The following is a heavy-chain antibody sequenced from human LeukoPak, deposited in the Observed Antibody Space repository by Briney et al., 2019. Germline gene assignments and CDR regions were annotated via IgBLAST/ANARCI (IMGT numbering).Heavy chain of an antibody. CDR2: IYYSGST. J-gene: IGHJ5*02. D-gene: IGHD1-26*01. CDR3: ARYQYEEGEGNWFDP. V-gene: IGHV4-59*01. Sequence: SETLSLTCTVSGGSISSYYWSWIRQPPGKGLEWIGYIYYSGSTNYNPSLKSRVTISVDTSKNQFSLKLSSVTAADTAVYYCARYQYEEGEGNWFDPWGQGTLVTVSS. CDR1: GGSISSYY.